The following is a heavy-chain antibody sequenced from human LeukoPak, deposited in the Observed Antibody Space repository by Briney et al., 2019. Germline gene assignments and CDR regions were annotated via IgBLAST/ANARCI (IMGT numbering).Heavy chain of an antibody. V-gene: IGHV4-59*08. J-gene: IGHJ5*01. CDR3: VLAPNSNWFDF. CDR2: IHYSGNS. D-gene: IGHD2-8*01. CDR1: GDSISGFY. Sequence: SETLSLTCSVSGDSISGFYWTWIRQSPGKGLEWIGNIHYSGNSNYNPSLKSRVTISIDTSRKQFFLKLSSVTAADTAVYYCVLAPNSNWFDFWGQGTQVTVSS.